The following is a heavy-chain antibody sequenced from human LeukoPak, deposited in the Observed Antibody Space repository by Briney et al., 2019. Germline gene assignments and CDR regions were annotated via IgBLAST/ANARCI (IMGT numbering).Heavy chain of an antibody. J-gene: IGHJ4*02. CDR3: AAGVDYDTNFDC. Sequence: EASVKVSCKASGGTFSSYAISWVRQAPGQGLEWMGGIIPIFGTANYAQKFQGRVTITADESTSTAYMELSSLRSEDTAVYYCAAGVDYDTNFDCWGQGTLVTVSS. CDR2: IIPIFGTA. D-gene: IGHD3-9*01. CDR1: GGTFSSYA. V-gene: IGHV1-69*13.